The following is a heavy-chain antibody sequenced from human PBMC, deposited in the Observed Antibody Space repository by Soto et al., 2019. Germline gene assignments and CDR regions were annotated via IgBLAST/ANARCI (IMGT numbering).Heavy chain of an antibody. Sequence: WGSLRLSWAASGFTFSSYAMSCVLQAPGKGLEWVSAISGSGGSTYYADSVKGRFTISRDNSKNTLYLQMNSLRAEDTAVYYCAKGGRNTDDAFDIRGQGTMVTVSS. CDR3: AKGGRNTDDAFDI. CDR1: GFTFSSYA. V-gene: IGHV3-23*01. J-gene: IGHJ3*02. D-gene: IGHD4-17*01. CDR2: ISGSGGST.